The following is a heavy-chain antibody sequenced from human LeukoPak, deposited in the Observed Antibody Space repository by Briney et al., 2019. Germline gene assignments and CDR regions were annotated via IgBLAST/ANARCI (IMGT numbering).Heavy chain of an antibody. CDR3: ARYSSSWYVYDY. CDR1: GFTFSSYG. D-gene: IGHD6-13*01. V-gene: IGHV3-66*01. CDR2: TYSGGST. Sequence: GGSLRLSCAASGFTFSSYGMHWVRQAPGKGLEWVSVTYSGGSTYYADSVKGRFTISRDNSKSTLYLQMNSLRAEDTAVYYCARYSSSWYVYDYWGQGTLVTVSS. J-gene: IGHJ4*02.